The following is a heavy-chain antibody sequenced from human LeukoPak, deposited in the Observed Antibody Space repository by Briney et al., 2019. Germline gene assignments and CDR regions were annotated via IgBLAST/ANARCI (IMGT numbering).Heavy chain of an antibody. CDR1: GGSISSGSYY. D-gene: IGHD4-17*01. CDR2: IYTSGST. V-gene: IGHV4-61*02. CDR3: ARGRDYGDYRWLSGSDAFDI. J-gene: IGHJ3*02. Sequence: SETLSLTCTVSGGSISSGSYYWSWIRQPAGKGLEWIGRIYTSGSTNYNPSLKSRVTISVDTSKNQFSLKLSSVTAADTAVYYCARGRDYGDYRWLSGSDAFDIWGQGTMVTVSS.